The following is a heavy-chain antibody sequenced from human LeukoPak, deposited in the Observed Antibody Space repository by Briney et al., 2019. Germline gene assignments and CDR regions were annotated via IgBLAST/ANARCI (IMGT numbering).Heavy chain of an antibody. D-gene: IGHD6-13*01. CDR1: GFTVSSNY. CDR3: AKDGSTVAAAGDYYYYMDV. V-gene: IGHV3-53*05. Sequence: GGSLRLSCAASGFTVSSNYMSWVRQVSGKGLEWVSIIYGDGSTYYADSLKGRFTISRDNSKNTLYLQMNSLRAEDTAVYYCAKDGSTVAAAGDYYYYMDVWGKGTTVTVSS. CDR2: IYGDGST. J-gene: IGHJ6*03.